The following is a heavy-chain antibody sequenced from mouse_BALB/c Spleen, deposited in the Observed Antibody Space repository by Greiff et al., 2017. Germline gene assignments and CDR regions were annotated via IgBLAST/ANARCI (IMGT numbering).Heavy chain of an antibody. J-gene: IGHJ3*01. V-gene: IGHV14-3*02. Sequence: VQLKESGAELVKPGASVKLSCTASGFNIKDTYMHWVKQRPEQGLEWIGRIDPANGNTKYDPKFQGKATITADTSSNTAYLQLSSLTSEDTAVYYCANWERFFAYWGQGTLVTVSA. D-gene: IGHD4-1*02. CDR2: IDPANGNT. CDR3: ANWERFFAY. CDR1: GFNIKDTY.